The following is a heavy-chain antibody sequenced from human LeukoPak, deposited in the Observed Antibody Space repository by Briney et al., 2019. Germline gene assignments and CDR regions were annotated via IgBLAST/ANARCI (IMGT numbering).Heavy chain of an antibody. V-gene: IGHV4-39*01. Sequence: SETLSLTCTVSGGSISSSSYYWGWIRQPPGKGLEWIGGIYYSGSTYYNPSLKSRVTISVDTSKNQFSLKLSSVTAADTAVYYCARRQRQLWLRKDAFDIWGQGTMVTVSS. D-gene: IGHD5-18*01. CDR1: GGSISSSSYY. CDR3: ARRQRQLWLRKDAFDI. CDR2: IYYSGST. J-gene: IGHJ3*02.